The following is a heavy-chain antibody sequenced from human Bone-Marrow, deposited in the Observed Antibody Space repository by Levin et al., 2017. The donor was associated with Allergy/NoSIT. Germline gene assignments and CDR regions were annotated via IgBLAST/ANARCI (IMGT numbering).Heavy chain of an antibody. J-gene: IGHJ4*02. CDR3: ARSDYGDYVAVVFDY. Sequence: GESLKISCAASGFTFSSYSMNWVRQAPGKGLEWVSSISSSSSYIYYADSVKGRFTISRDNAKNSLYLQMNSLRAEDTAVYYCARSDYGDYVAVVFDYWGQGTLVTVSS. CDR1: GFTFSSYS. D-gene: IGHD4-17*01. V-gene: IGHV3-21*01. CDR2: ISSSSSYI.